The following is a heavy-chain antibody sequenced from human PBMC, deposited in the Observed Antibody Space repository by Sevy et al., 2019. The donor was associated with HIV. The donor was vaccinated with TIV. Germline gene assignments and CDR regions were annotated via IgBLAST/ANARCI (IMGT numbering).Heavy chain of an antibody. CDR1: GFYFG. J-gene: IGHJ4*02. V-gene: IGHV3-33*01. CDR2: IWYDGINK. CDR3: ARGGNSSGIDY. Sequence: GGSLRLSCTASGFYFGIHWVRQAPGKGLEWVALIWYDGINKDYADSVKGRFTISRDNSKNTVFLQMNSLRAEDTGMYYCARGGNSSGIDYWGQGTLVTVSS. D-gene: IGHD3-22*01.